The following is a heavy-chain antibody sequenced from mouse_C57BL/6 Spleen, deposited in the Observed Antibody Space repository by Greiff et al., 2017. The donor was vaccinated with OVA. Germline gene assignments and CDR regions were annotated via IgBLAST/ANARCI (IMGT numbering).Heavy chain of an antibody. Sequence: EVQLQQSGPELVKPGASVKMSCKASGYTFTDYNMHWVKQSHGKSLEWIGYINPNNGGTSYNQKFKGKATLTVNKSSSTAYMELRSLTSEDSAVYYCARDTYYYFGSSYGGFAYWGQGTLVTVSA. CDR1: GYTFTDYN. D-gene: IGHD1-1*01. J-gene: IGHJ3*01. V-gene: IGHV1-22*01. CDR2: INPNNGGT. CDR3: ARDTYYYFGSSYGGFAY.